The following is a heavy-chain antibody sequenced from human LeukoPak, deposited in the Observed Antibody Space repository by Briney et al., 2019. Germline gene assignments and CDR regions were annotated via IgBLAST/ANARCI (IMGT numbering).Heavy chain of an antibody. CDR2: INHSGST. CDR1: GGSFSGYY. Sequence: SETLSLTRAVYGGSFSGYYWSWIRQPPGKGLEWIGEINHSGSTNYDPSLKSRVTISVDTSKNQFSLKLSSVTAADTAVYYCARDATGTFALDAFDIWGQGTMVTVSS. D-gene: IGHD1-1*01. CDR3: ARDATGTFALDAFDI. J-gene: IGHJ3*02. V-gene: IGHV4-34*01.